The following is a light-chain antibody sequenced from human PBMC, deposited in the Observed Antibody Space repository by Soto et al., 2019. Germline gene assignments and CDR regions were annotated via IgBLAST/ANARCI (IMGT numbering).Light chain of an antibody. CDR2: EGT. J-gene: IGLJ3*02. CDR1: CSDVGSDYL. V-gene: IGLV2-23*01. Sequence: QSVLTQPASVSGSPGQSITISCSGTCSDVGSDYLVSWYQQHPGKAPKLIIYEGTKRPSGVSDRFSGSRSGNTASLTISGLQTEDEGDYFCCSYGDFRTSWVFGGGTKVTVL. CDR3: CSYGDFRTSWV.